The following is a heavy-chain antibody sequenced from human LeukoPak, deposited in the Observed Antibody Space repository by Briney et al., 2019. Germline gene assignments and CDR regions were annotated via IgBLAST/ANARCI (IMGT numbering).Heavy chain of an antibody. CDR2: IKQDGSEK. J-gene: IGHJ4*02. D-gene: IGHD6-13*01. CDR1: GFTFSSYW. V-gene: IGHV3-7*01. Sequence: PGGSLRLSCAASGFTFSSYWMSWVRQAPGKGLEWVANIKQDGSEKYYVDPVKGRFTISRDNAKNSLYLQMNSLRAEDTAVYYCARDGAAAEFDYWGQGTLVTVSS. CDR3: ARDGAAAEFDY.